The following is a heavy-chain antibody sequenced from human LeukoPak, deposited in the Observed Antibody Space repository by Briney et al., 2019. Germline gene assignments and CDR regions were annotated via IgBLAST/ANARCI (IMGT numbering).Heavy chain of an antibody. CDR2: IWYDGSNK. D-gene: IGHD5-18*01. CDR3: ARVDGAMGSLDY. CDR1: GFTFSTYA. J-gene: IGHJ4*02. Sequence: GGSLRLSCAASGFTFSTYAMHWVRQAPGKGLEGVAVIWYDGSNKNYVDSVKGRFTISRDNAKNTLYLQMNSLRAEDTAVYYCARVDGAMGSLDYWGQGMLSPSPQ. V-gene: IGHV3-33*01.